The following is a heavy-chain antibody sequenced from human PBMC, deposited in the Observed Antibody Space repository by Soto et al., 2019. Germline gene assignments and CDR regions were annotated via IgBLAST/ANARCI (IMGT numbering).Heavy chain of an antibody. D-gene: IGHD6-19*01. J-gene: IGHJ6*02. Sequence: GASVKVSCKASGYPYTNSYMHWVRQAPGQGLEWMGWIHPNTGGTNYAQKFQGRVTMTRDTSVSTVYMELNRLTSDDTAIYFCASDFRTRGWFRQAGNFAMEVWGQGTTVTVSS. CDR3: ASDFRTRGWFRQAGNFAMEV. CDR1: GYPYTNSY. V-gene: IGHV1-2*02. CDR2: IHPNTGGT.